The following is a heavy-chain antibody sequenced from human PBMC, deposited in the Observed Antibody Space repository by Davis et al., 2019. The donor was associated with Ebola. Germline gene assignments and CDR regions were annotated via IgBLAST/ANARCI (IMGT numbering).Heavy chain of an antibody. V-gene: IGHV4-31*03. Sequence: PSETLSLTCTVSGGSISRGGSYWTWIRQHPGKGLEWIGYIYYSGSTYYKPSLKSRVTISLDTSKNQFSLNLYSVTAADTAVYYCATSRDGYTPDDYWGQGTLVTVSS. CDR1: GGSISRGGSY. D-gene: IGHD5-24*01. CDR2: IYYSGST. J-gene: IGHJ4*02. CDR3: ATSRDGYTPDDY.